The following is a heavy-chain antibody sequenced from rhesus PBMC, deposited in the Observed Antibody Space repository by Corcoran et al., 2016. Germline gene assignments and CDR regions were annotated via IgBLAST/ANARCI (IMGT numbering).Heavy chain of an antibody. CDR2: ISGSGGST. CDR3: ARDETVAAYSGSYFDAFDF. D-gene: IGHD1-44*02. J-gene: IGHJ3*01. V-gene: IGHV4-173*01. CDR1: GGSISSNY. Sequence: QLQLQESGPGLVKPSETLSLTCAVSGGSISSNYWSWIRQPPGKGLEWIGRISGSGGSTDYNPSLKSRVTISTDPSKNQFSLKLSSVTAADTAVYYCARDETVAAYSGSYFDAFDFWGQGLRVTVSS.